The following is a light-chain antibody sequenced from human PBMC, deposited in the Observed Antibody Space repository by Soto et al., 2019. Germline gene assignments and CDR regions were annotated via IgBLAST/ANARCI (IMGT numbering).Light chain of an antibody. Sequence: EIVLIQSPATLSLSPGERATLSCRASQSVSSNLAWYQQNPGQAPRLLIFDASNRATGIPVRFSGSGSGTDFTLTISSLEPEDFAVYYCQQHSDWPLTFGGGTKVEIK. CDR1: QSVSSN. J-gene: IGKJ4*01. CDR2: DAS. CDR3: QQHSDWPLT. V-gene: IGKV3-11*01.